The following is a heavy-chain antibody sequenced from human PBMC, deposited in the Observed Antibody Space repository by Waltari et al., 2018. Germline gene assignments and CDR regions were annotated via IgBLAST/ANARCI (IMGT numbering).Heavy chain of an antibody. J-gene: IGHJ4*02. CDR1: GGSIRSRSYY. V-gene: IGHV4-39*01. CDR2: IYYSGST. Sequence: QLQLQESGPGLVTPSETLSLTCTVPGGSIRSRSYYWGWIRSPPGKGLEWIGSIYYSGSTYYNPSLKSRVTISVDTSKNQFSLKLSSVTAADTAVYYCAGLVLRFLEWLPNFDYWGQGTLVTVSS. D-gene: IGHD3-3*01. CDR3: AGLVLRFLEWLPNFDY.